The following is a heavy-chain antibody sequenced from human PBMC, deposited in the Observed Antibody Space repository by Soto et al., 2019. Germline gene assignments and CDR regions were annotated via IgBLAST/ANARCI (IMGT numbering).Heavy chain of an antibody. CDR3: ARGPIASRGVWFDP. V-gene: IGHV4-34*01. D-gene: IGHD6-13*01. Sequence: SETLSLTCAVYGGSFSGYYWSWIRQPPGKGLEWIGEVNHSGSTNYNPSLKSRVTISVDTSKNQFSLKLSSVTAADTAVYYCARGPIASRGVWFDPWGQGTLVTVSS. CDR1: GGSFSGYY. J-gene: IGHJ5*02. CDR2: VNHSGST.